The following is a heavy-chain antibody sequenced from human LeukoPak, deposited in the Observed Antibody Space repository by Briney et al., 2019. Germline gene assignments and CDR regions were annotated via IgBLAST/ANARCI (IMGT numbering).Heavy chain of an antibody. CDR3: VRLWLRWGIDY. J-gene: IGHJ4*02. D-gene: IGHD5-12*01. Sequence: SETLSLTCDVSGASTNTDSYFWDWIRQPPGKGLEWVGSGYYAGSGSHYNPSLKSRVTISVDTSRNRYSLKLRSVTTADTAVYYCVRLWLRWGIDYWGQGSLVTVSS. V-gene: IGHV4-39*01. CDR1: GASTNTDSYF. CDR2: GYYAGSGS.